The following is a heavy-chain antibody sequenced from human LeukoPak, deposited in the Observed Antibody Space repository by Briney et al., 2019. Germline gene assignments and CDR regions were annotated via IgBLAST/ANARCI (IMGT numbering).Heavy chain of an antibody. CDR2: IIPIFGTA. J-gene: IGHJ6*02. D-gene: IGHD3-22*01. Sequence: SVKVSCKASGGTFSSYAISWVRQAPGQGLEWMGGIIPIFGTANYAQKFQGRVTITADESTSTAYMELSSLRSEDTAVYYCARGHYYDISGYYSYYYYGMDVWGQGTTVTVSS. V-gene: IGHV1-69*01. CDR1: GGTFSSYA. CDR3: ARGHYYDISGYYSYYYYGMDV.